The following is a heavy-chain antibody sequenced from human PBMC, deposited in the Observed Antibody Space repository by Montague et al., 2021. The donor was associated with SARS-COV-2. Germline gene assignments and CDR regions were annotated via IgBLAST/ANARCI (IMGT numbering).Heavy chain of an antibody. D-gene: IGHD3-10*01. CDR2: INHGGST. CDR3: ARLRDGVVPSPILGVGPYYSYYYMDV. CDR1: GTSFSGYY. V-gene: IGHV4-34*01. J-gene: IGHJ6*03. Sequence: ETLSLSCAVHGTSFSGYYWNWIRQPPGKGLEWIGEINHGGSTKYSPSLKSRLTISADTSKNQFSLKLTSVAAADTAVYYCARLRDGVVPSPILGVGPYYSYYYMDVRGGGTTVTVSS.